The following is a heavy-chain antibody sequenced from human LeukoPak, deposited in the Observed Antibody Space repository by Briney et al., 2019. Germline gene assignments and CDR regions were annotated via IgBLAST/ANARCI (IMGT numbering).Heavy chain of an antibody. CDR1: GGSSSSSSYY. Sequence: SETLSLTCTVSGGSSSSSSYYWGWIRQPPGKGLGWIGSIYYSGSTYYNPSLKSRVTISVDTSKNQFSLKLSSVTAADTAVYYCARQSYYSNPFDYWGQGTLVTVSS. D-gene: IGHD4-11*01. CDR3: ARQSYYSNPFDY. V-gene: IGHV4-39*01. J-gene: IGHJ4*02. CDR2: IYYSGST.